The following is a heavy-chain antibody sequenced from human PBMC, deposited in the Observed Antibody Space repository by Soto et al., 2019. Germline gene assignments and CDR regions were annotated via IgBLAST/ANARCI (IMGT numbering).Heavy chain of an antibody. D-gene: IGHD6-13*01. CDR2: ISSTSSTI. J-gene: IGHJ5*02. Sequence: PGGSLRLSGAAAGFTFSCYTINWVRQAPGKGLEWVSYISSTSSTIYYADSVKGRFTLSRDNAKSSLYLQMNCLRAQDPAVYYCARHPERIAQIGWFDPWG. CDR3: ARHPERIAQIGWFDP. CDR1: GFTFSCYT. V-gene: IGHV3-48*01.